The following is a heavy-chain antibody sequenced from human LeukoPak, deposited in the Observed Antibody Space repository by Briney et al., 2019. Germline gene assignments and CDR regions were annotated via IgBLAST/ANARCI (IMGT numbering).Heavy chain of an antibody. Sequence: GGSLRLSCAASGFTVSRNYMSWVRQAPGKGLEWVGRIKSKRDGETTDYAALVKSRFSTSRDDSKNTVYLQMNSLRTEDTAVYYCTSLVGSPTYWGQGTLVAVSS. D-gene: IGHD4-23*01. V-gene: IGHV3-15*01. CDR1: GFTVSRNY. J-gene: IGHJ4*02. CDR2: IKSKRDGETT. CDR3: TSLVGSPTY.